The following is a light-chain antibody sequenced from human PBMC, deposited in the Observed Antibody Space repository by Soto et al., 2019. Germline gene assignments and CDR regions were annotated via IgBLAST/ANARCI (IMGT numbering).Light chain of an antibody. Sequence: QSVLTQPASVSGSPGGSITISCTGTSSDVGSYNLVSWYQQHPGKAPKLMIYEGSKRPSGVSNRFSGSKSGNTASLTISGLQAEDEADYYCCSYAGSSTSLYVFGTGTKVTVL. J-gene: IGLJ1*01. V-gene: IGLV2-23*01. CDR3: CSYAGSSTSLYV. CDR2: EGS. CDR1: SSDVGSYNL.